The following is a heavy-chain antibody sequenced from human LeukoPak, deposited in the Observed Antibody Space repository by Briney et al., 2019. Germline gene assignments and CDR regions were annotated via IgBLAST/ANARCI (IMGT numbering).Heavy chain of an antibody. CDR2: IYYSGST. CDR3: ATGGGGWDIDY. Sequence: SQTLSLTCTVSGGSISSGSYYWSWIRQPAGKGLEWIGYIYYSGSTNYNPSLKSRVTISLDTSKNQFSLKLSSVTAADTAVYYCATGGGGWDIDYWGQGTLVTVSS. D-gene: IGHD6-19*01. J-gene: IGHJ4*02. CDR1: GGSISSGSYY. V-gene: IGHV4-61*10.